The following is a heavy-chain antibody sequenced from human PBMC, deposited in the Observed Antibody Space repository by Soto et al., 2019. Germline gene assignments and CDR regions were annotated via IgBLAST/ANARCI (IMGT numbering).Heavy chain of an antibody. J-gene: IGHJ6*02. Sequence: GVLLRLSSAASGFTLGIHAMIWVRQAPGKGLEWVSFISASGGSTYYADAVRGRFTISRDNSKWTVYLQIKSLSGQETAVYYCGQGTATTNYCYYVTAVCGDGMRVNVSS. CDR3: GQGTATTNYCYYVTAV. CDR2: ISASGGST. CDR1: GFTLGIHA. D-gene: IGHD2-15*01. V-gene: IGHV3-23*01.